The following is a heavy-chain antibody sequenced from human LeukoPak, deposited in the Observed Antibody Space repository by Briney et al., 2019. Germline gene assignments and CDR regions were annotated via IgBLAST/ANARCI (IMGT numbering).Heavy chain of an antibody. CDR3: ARDASGGYYFSSWFDP. CDR1: GGSVSSGSYY. V-gene: IGHV4-61*01. J-gene: IGHJ5*02. Sequence: SETLSLTCTVSGGSVSSGSYYWSWIRQPPGKGLEWIGEIYHSGSTNYNPSLKSRVTISVDKSKNQFSLKLSSVTAADTAVYYCARDASGGYYFSSWFDPWGQGTLVTVSS. D-gene: IGHD1-26*01. CDR2: IYHSGST.